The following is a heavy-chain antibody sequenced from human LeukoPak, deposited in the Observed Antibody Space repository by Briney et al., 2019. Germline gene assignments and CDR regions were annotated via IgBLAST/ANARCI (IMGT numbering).Heavy chain of an antibody. D-gene: IGHD6-6*01. CDR1: GYTFTGYY. Sequence: ASVKVSCKASGYTFTGYYIHWVRQAPGQGLEWMGIINPSGGSTSYAQKFQGRVTMTRDTSTSTVYMELSSLRSEDTAVYYCARGGVAARFEGYYYYGMDVWGQGTTVTVSS. V-gene: IGHV1-46*01. CDR3: ARGGVAARFEGYYYYGMDV. CDR2: INPSGGST. J-gene: IGHJ6*02.